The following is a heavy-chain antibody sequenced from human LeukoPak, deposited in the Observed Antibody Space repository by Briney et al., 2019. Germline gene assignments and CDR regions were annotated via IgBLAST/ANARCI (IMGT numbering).Heavy chain of an antibody. CDR3: ARADYVWGSYRKNAFDI. J-gene: IGHJ3*02. V-gene: IGHV4-34*01. Sequence: KPSETLSLTCAVYGGSFSGYYWSWIRQPPGKGLEWIGEINHSGSTNYNPSLKSRVTISVDTSKNQFSLKLSSVTAADTAVYYCARADYVWGSYRKNAFDIWGQATMVTVSS. D-gene: IGHD3-16*02. CDR1: GGSFSGYY. CDR2: INHSGST.